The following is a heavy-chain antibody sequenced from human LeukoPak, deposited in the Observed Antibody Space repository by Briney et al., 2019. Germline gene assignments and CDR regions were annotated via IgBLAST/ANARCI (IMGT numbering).Heavy chain of an antibody. CDR3: ARESDSSGRDY. D-gene: IGHD6-19*01. CDR1: GFTFSSYA. CDR2: ISSNGGST. V-gene: IGHV3-64*01. Sequence: PGGSLRLSCAASGFTFSSYAMHWVRQAPEKGLEYVSAISSNGGSTYYANSVKGRFTISRDNSKNTLYLQMGSLRAEDMAVYYCARESDSSGRDYWGQGTLVTVSS. J-gene: IGHJ4*02.